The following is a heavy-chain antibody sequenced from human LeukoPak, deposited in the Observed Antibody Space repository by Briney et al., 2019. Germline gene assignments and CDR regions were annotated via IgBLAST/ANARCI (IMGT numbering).Heavy chain of an antibody. V-gene: IGHV3-69-1*02. CDR2: ISSSSTI. J-gene: IGHJ6*04. D-gene: IGHD3-10*02. CDR3: AELGITMIGGV. CDR1: GFTFDDYA. Sequence: GGSLRLSCAASGFTFDDYAMHWVRQAPGKGLEWVSYISSSSTIYYADSVKGRFTISRDNAKNSLYLQMNSLRAEDTAVYYCAELGITMIGGVWGKGTTVTISS.